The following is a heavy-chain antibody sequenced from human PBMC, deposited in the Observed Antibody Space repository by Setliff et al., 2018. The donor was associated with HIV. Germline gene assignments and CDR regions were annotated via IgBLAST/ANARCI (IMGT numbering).Heavy chain of an antibody. CDR1: GGSVTSGGHY. Sequence: KPSETLSLTCTVSGGSVTSGGHYWSWIRQQPGKAPEWIGYIHYTGSNFYNPSLTDRLTISVDTSKNQFTLKLSYVTAADTAVYYCARGGNSRAAWFDSWGQGTPVTVS. CDR2: IHYTGSN. D-gene: IGHD5-12*01. CDR3: ARGGNSRAAWFDS. J-gene: IGHJ5*01. V-gene: IGHV4-31*02.